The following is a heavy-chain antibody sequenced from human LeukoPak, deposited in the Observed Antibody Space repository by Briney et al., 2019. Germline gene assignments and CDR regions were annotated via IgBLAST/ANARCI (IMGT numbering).Heavy chain of an antibody. J-gene: IGHJ5*02. CDR2: ITSYNGNT. CDR3: ARDQYYDSKGWFDP. Sequence: ASVKVSCKASGYTFTNYGVTWVRQAPGQGLEWMGLITSYNGNTNYAQKLQGRVTMTTDTSTSTAYMELRSLRSDDTAVYYCARDQYYDSKGWFDPWGQGTLVTVSS. CDR1: GYTFTNYG. V-gene: IGHV1-18*01. D-gene: IGHD3-22*01.